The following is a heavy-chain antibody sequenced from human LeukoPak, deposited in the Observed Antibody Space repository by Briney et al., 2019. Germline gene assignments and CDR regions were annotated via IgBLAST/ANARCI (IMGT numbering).Heavy chain of an antibody. Sequence: GSLRLSCAASGFTLSSYWMSWVRQAPGKGLEWVANIKEDGSEEYYVDSVKGRFTISRGNAKNSLYLHMNSLTAEDTAMYYCARDWVAGVPFDAFDIWGQGTMVSVSS. CDR2: IKEDGSEE. V-gene: IGHV3-7*03. D-gene: IGHD3-10*01. CDR1: GFTLSSYW. J-gene: IGHJ3*02. CDR3: ARDWVAGVPFDAFDI.